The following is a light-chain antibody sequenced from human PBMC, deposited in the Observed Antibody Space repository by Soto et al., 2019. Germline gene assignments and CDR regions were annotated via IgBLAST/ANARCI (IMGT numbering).Light chain of an antibody. CDR3: LQHNSYPWT. J-gene: IGKJ1*01. Sequence: DIQMTQSPSSLSASVGDRVTITCRASQGIRSDLCWYQQKPGKAPKCLIYDASSLQSGVPSRFSGSGSGTEFNLTISSLQPEDFATYCCLQHNSYPWTFGQGTKVEIK. CDR2: DAS. V-gene: IGKV1-17*01. CDR1: QGIRSD.